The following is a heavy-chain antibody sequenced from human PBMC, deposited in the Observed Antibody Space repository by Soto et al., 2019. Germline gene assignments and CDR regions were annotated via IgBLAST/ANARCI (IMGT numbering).Heavy chain of an antibody. CDR3: ASQVPRYYYYGMDV. CDR2: IYYSGST. J-gene: IGHJ6*02. CDR1: GGSISSGGYY. Sequence: QVQLQESGPGLVKPSQTLSLTCTVSGGSISSGGYYWSWIRQHPGKGLEWIGYIYYSGSTYYNPSLKSRVTXXVXTXXNQFSLKLSSVTAADTAVYYCASQVPRYYYYGMDVWGQGTTVTVSS. V-gene: IGHV4-31*03. D-gene: IGHD1-1*01.